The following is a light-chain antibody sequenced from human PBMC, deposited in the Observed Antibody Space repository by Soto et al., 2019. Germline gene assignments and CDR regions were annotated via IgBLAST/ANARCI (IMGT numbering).Light chain of an antibody. CDR1: SGHSSSA. J-gene: IGLJ3*02. CDR3: QTWGAGIQWV. Sequence: QSVLTQSPSASAPLGASVKLTCTLSSGHSSSAIAWHQQQPEKGPRYLMKVNSDGSHKKGDGIPDRFSGSSSGAERYLTISGLQSKDEGDYYCQTWGAGIQWVFGGGTKVTVL. CDR2: VNSDGSH. V-gene: IGLV4-69*01.